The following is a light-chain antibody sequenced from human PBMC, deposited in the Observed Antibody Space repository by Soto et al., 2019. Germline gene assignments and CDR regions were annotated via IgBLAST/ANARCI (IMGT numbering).Light chain of an antibody. CDR2: GAS. J-gene: IGKJ4*01. V-gene: IGKV3D-15*01. Sequence: EIVMTQSPATVSVSPGERATLSFRASQSVSDKLAWYQQKPGQAPRLLIYGASNRATDIPDRFSGSGSGTDFTLTISSLQSEDFAVYYCQHYNELPLTFGGGTKVDI. CDR3: QHYNELPLT. CDR1: QSVSDK.